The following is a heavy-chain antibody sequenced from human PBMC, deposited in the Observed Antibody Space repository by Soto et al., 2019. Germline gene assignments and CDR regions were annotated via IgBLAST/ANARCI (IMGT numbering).Heavy chain of an antibody. Sequence: TSETLSLTCTVSGGSISIGDYYWSWIRQPPGKGLEWIGYIYYSGSTYYNPSLKSRVTISVDTSKNQFSLKLSSVTAADTAVYYCARNIVVVVAATPWFWFDPWGQGTLVTVPQ. CDR2: IYYSGST. CDR3: ARNIVVVVAATPWFWFDP. CDR1: GGSISIGDYY. J-gene: IGHJ5*02. D-gene: IGHD2-15*01. V-gene: IGHV4-30-4*01.